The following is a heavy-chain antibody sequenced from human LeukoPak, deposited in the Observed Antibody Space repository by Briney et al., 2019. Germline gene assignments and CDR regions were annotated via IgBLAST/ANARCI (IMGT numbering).Heavy chain of an antibody. CDR3: ARGLAPEVGSTPDY. CDR2: ISSSSSTI. V-gene: IGHV3-48*04. D-gene: IGHD1-26*01. J-gene: IGHJ4*02. Sequence: GGSLRLSCAASGFTFSSYSMNWVRQAPGKGLEWVSYISSSSSTIYYADSLKGRFTISRDNTKNSLYLQMNSLRAEDTAVYYCARGLAPEVGSTPDYWGQGTLVTVSS. CDR1: GFTFSSYS.